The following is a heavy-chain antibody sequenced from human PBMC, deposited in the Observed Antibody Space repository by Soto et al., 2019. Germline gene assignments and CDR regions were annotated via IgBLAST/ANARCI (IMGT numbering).Heavy chain of an antibody. D-gene: IGHD6-13*01. V-gene: IGHV4-31*03. CDR2: IHYSGST. Sequence: SETLSLTCSVSDGSMNSGGYYWSWIRQLPGKGLEWIGFIHYSGSTLYSPSLKSRVSISMETSKNHSSLKLSSVTAADTAVYYCVRGKDKDDSSFWYYWGQGTPVTVSS. CDR3: VRGKDKDDSSFWYY. J-gene: IGHJ4*02. CDR1: DGSMNSGGYY.